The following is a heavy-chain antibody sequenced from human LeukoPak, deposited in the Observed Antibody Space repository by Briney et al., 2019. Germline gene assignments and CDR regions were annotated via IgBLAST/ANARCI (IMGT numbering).Heavy chain of an antibody. D-gene: IGHD1-26*01. CDR3: AIPRGSSYHDAFDI. CDR2: ISGSGGST. J-gene: IGHJ3*02. V-gene: IGHV3-23*01. CDR1: GFTFSSYS. Sequence: GGSLRLSCAASGFTFSSYSMNWVRQAPGKGLEWVSAISGSGGSTYYADSVKGRFPISRDNSKNTLYLQMNSLRAEDTAVYYCAIPRGSSYHDAFDIWGQGTMVTVSS.